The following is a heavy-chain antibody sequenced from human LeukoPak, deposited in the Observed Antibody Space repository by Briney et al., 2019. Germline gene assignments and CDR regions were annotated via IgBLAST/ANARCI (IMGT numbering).Heavy chain of an antibody. Sequence: ASVKVSCKASGYTFTSYDINWVRQATGQGLEWMGWINPNSGGTNYAQKFQGRVTMTRDTSISTAYMELSRLRSDDTAVYYCASELAAWYYYDSSGYQTDYWGQGTLVTVSS. J-gene: IGHJ4*02. CDR2: INPNSGGT. CDR3: ASELAAWYYYDSSGYQTDY. D-gene: IGHD3-22*01. CDR1: GYTFTSYD. V-gene: IGHV1-2*02.